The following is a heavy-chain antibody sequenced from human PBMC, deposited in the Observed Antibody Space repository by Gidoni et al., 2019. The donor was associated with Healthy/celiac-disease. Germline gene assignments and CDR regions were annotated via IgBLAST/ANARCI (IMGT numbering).Heavy chain of an antibody. CDR3: AKSSSWYDAFDI. Sequence: QLQLQESGPGLVKPSEPLSLTCTVSGGSISSSSYYWGWIRQPPGKGLEWIGSIYYSGSTYYNPSLKSRVTISVDTSKNQFSLKLSSVTAADTAVYYCAKSSSWYDAFDIWGQGTMVTVSS. J-gene: IGHJ3*02. CDR1: GGSISSSSYY. V-gene: IGHV4-39*01. CDR2: IYYSGST. D-gene: IGHD6-13*01.